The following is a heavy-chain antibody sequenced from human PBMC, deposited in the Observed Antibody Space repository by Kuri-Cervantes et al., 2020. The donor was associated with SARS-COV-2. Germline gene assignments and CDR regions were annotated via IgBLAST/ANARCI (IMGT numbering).Heavy chain of an antibody. J-gene: IGHJ5*02. V-gene: IGHV4-39*01. CDR2: IYYSGST. CDR1: GGSISSSSYY. Sequence: GSLRLSCTVSGGSISSSSYYWSWIRQPPGKGLEWIGSIYYSGSTYYNPSLKSRVTISVDTSKNQFSLKLSSVTAADTAVYYCARHVGCSSTSCDGYNWFDPWGQGTLVTVSS. CDR3: ARHVGCSSTSCDGYNWFDP. D-gene: IGHD2-2*01.